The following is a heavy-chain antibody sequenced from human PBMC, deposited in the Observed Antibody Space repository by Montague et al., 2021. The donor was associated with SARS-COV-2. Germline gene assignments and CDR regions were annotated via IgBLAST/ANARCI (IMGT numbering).Heavy chain of an antibody. CDR1: GGSIRSYY. CDR2: IYYSGST. Sequence: SETLSLTCTVSGGSIRSYYWSWIRQPPGKGLEWIGYIYYSGSTNYNPSLNSRVTISLDTSKNQFSLKLNSVTAADTAVYYCARGSYGPDGFDIWGQGTMVTVSS. D-gene: IGHD5-18*01. CDR3: ARGSYGPDGFDI. J-gene: IGHJ3*02. V-gene: IGHV4-59*01.